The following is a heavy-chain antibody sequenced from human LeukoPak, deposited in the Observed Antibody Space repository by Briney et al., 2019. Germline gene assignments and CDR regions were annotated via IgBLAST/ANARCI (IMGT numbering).Heavy chain of an antibody. Sequence: SETLSLTCTVSGGSISSYYWSWIRQPPGKGLEWIGYIYYSGSTNYNPPLKSRVTISVDTSKNQFSLKLSSVTAADTAVYYCARFYYGSGSALGYWGQGTLVTVSS. V-gene: IGHV4-59*01. CDR3: ARFYYGSGSALGY. D-gene: IGHD3-10*01. CDR2: IYYSGST. J-gene: IGHJ4*02. CDR1: GGSISSYY.